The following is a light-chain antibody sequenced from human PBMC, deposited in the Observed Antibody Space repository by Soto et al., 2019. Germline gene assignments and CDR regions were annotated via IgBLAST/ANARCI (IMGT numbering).Light chain of an antibody. Sequence: EIVLTQSPATLSLSPGERATLSCRASQSVSSYLAWYQQKPGQAPRLLIYGASNRATGIPDRFSGSGSGTDFTLTISRLEPEDFATYYCQQSYSTPRTFGQGTKVDIK. V-gene: IGKV3-11*01. CDR3: QQSYSTPRT. CDR1: QSVSSY. J-gene: IGKJ1*01. CDR2: GAS.